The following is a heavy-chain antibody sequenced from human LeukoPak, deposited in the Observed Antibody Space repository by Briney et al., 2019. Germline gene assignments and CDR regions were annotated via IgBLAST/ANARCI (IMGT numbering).Heavy chain of an antibody. CDR3: ARVSATTHFDY. Sequence: GGSLRLSCAASGFTFSDYYMSWIRQAPGEGLEWVSYISSSGSTIYYADSVKGRFTISRDNAKNSLYLQMNSLRAEDTAVYYSARVSATTHFDYWGQGTLVTVSS. CDR2: ISSSGSTI. V-gene: IGHV3-11*04. D-gene: IGHD1-26*01. CDR1: GFTFSDYY. J-gene: IGHJ4*02.